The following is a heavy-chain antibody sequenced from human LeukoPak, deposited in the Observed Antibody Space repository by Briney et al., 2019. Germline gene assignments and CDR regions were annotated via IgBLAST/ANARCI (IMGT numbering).Heavy chain of an antibody. CDR2: ISAYNGNT. D-gene: IGHD1-1*01. CDR3: ARGARVNWNDGFPSDAFDI. Sequence: GASVKVSCKASGYTFTSYGISWVRQAPGQGLEWMGWISAYNGNTNYAQKLQGRVTMTTDTSTSTAYMELRSLRSDDTAVYYCARGARVNWNDGFPSDAFDIWGQGTMVTVSS. J-gene: IGHJ3*02. V-gene: IGHV1-18*01. CDR1: GYTFTSYG.